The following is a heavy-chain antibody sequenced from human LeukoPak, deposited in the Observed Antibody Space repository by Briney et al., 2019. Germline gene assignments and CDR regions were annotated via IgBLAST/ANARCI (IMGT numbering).Heavy chain of an antibody. CDR3: ARVQWLDADYFDY. CDR1: GGSISSSSYY. D-gene: IGHD6-19*01. Sequence: SETLPLTCTVSGGSISSSSYYWGWIRQPPGKGREWIGSIYYSGSTYYNPSLKSRVTISVDTSKHQFSLKLSSVTAADTAVYYCARVQWLDADYFDYWGQGTLVTVSS. CDR2: IYYSGST. J-gene: IGHJ4*02. V-gene: IGHV4-39*07.